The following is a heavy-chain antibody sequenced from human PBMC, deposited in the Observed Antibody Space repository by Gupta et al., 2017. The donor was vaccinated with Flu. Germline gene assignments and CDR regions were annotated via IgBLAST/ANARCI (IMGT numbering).Heavy chain of an antibody. CDR1: GGSFSGYY. D-gene: IGHD3-22*01. CDR2: INHSGSA. Sequence: QVQLQQWGAGLLKPSETLSLTCAVAGGSFSGYYWTWIRQAPGKGLEWIGEINHSGSANYNPSLKSRVIISVDSSRDQFSLKLNSVTAADTAVYYCARGPVTNYDGSGYYYVFDYWGQGTLVTVSS. CDR3: ARGPVTNYDGSGYYYVFDY. V-gene: IGHV4-34*01. J-gene: IGHJ4*02.